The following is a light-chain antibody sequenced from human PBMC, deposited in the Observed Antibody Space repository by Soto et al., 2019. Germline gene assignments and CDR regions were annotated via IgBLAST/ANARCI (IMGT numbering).Light chain of an antibody. J-gene: IGKJ2*01. CDR2: GAS. CDR3: QQHGRSPPYT. V-gene: IGKV3-20*01. CDR1: QSVSSSH. Sequence: EIVLTQSPGTLSLSPGERATFSCRASQSVSSSHLAWYQQKFGQAPRLLIYGASSRATGIPDRFSGSGSGTDFTLTISRLEPEDFAVYYCQQHGRSPPYTFGQGTKLEIK.